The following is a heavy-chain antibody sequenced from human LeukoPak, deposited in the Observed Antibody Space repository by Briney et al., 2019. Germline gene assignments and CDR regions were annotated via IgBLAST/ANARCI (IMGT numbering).Heavy chain of an antibody. CDR3: VSPRGFSYGYFDY. Sequence: PSETLSLTCTVSGGSISSSSAYGGWIRQPPGEGVEWIGSIYYSKNTYYNPSLKSRVTISADTSKNPFSLTLGSVSATDTAVYYCVSPRGFSYGYFDYWGQGTLVTVSS. V-gene: IGHV4-39*01. CDR2: IYYSKNT. J-gene: IGHJ4*02. D-gene: IGHD5-18*01. CDR1: GGSISSSSAY.